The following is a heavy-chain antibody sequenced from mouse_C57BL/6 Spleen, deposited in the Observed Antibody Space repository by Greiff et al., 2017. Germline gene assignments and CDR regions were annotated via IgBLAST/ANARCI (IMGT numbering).Heavy chain of an antibody. Sequence: LVESGAELVRPGASVTLSCKASGYTFTDYEMHWVKQTPVHGLEWIGAIDPETGGTAYNQKFKGKDILTADKSSSTAYMELRSLTSEDSAVYYCTRDYGSSLYAMDYWGQGTSVTVSS. CDR2: IDPETGGT. CDR1: GYTFTDYE. V-gene: IGHV1-15*01. D-gene: IGHD1-1*01. J-gene: IGHJ4*01. CDR3: TRDYGSSLYAMDY.